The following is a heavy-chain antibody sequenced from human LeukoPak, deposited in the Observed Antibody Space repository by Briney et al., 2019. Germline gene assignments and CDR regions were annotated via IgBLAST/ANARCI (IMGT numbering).Heavy chain of an antibody. V-gene: IGHV3-30*03. J-gene: IGHJ3*02. CDR3: AREGHTSGFCGAFDI. D-gene: IGHD5-12*01. Sequence: GGSLRLSCALSGRPFSSSIMHWVRLAPGKGLKWVAGMSFDGSQYYVDSVKGRFTISRDNSGNSVFLHMTSLRPEDTAVYFCAREGHTSGFCGAFDIWGQGTTVTISS. CDR2: MSFDGSQ. CDR1: GRPFSSSI.